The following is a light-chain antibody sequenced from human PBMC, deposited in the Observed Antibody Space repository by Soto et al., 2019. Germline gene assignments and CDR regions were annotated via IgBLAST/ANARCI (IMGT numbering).Light chain of an antibody. V-gene: IGLV2-14*01. J-gene: IGLJ3*02. Sequence: QSALTQPASVSGSPGQSITISCTGTSSDVGGYNSVSWYQQHPGKAPKLMIYEVSNRPSGVSNRFSGSKSGNTASLTIYGLQAEDEADYHCSSYTSSSTGVFGGGTQLTVL. CDR1: SSDVGGYNS. CDR2: EVS. CDR3: SSYTSSSTGV.